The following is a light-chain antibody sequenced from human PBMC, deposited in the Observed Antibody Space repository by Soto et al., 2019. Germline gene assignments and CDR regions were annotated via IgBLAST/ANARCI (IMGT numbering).Light chain of an antibody. CDR2: KAS. J-gene: IGKJ4*01. Sequence: DIQMTQSPSTLSASVGDRVTITCRASQSISSWLAWYQQKPGKAPRLLIYKASTLESAVPSTFSGSGSGTEFTLTINSLQPDACATYYCQQYNSAPFNFSGGTKVEIK. CDR1: QSISSW. V-gene: IGKV1-5*03. CDR3: QQYNSAPFN.